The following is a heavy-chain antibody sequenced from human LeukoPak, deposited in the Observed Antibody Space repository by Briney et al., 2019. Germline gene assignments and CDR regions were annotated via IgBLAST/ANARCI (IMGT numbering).Heavy chain of an antibody. V-gene: IGHV3-7*01. Sequence: GGSLRLSCAASGFTFSSYWMSWVRQAPGKGLEWVANIKQDGSEKYYVDSVKGRFTISRDNAKNSLYLQMNSLRAEDTAVYYCAREDYYDSSGSPDHWGQGTLVTVSS. CDR1: GFTFSSYW. CDR3: AREDYYDSSGSPDH. D-gene: IGHD3-22*01. CDR2: IKQDGSEK. J-gene: IGHJ4*02.